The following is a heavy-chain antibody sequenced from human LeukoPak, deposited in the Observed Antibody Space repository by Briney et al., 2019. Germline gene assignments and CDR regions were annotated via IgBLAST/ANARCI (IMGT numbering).Heavy chain of an antibody. J-gene: IGHJ6*02. D-gene: IGHD4-17*01. CDR3: ARAGYGDYNSDYDYGMDV. Sequence: ASVKVSCKASGYTFTSYGISWVRQAPGQGLEWKGWISAYNGNTNYAQKLQGRVAMTTDTSTSTAYMELRSLRSDDTAVYYCARAGYGDYNSDYDYGMDVWGQGTTVTVSS. V-gene: IGHV1-18*01. CDR2: ISAYNGNT. CDR1: GYTFTSYG.